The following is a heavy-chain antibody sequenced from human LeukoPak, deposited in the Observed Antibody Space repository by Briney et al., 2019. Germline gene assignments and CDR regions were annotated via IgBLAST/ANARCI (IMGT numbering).Heavy chain of an antibody. CDR3: ARDQAYSSSLEGDP. CDR1: GYTFTGYY. V-gene: IGHV1-2*04. CDR2: ITPNSGGT. D-gene: IGHD6-13*01. J-gene: IGHJ5*02. Sequence: ASVKVSCKASGYTFTGYYIHWVRQAPGQGLEWMGCITPNSGGTNYAQKFQGWVTMTRDTSISTAYMELSRPRSDDTAVYYCARDQAYSSSLEGDPWGQGTLVTVSS.